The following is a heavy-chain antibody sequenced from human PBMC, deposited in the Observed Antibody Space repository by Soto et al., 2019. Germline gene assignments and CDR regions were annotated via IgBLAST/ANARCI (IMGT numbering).Heavy chain of an antibody. Sequence: SETLSLTCAVYGGSFSGYYWSWIRKSAGKGLEWIGRIYATGTTDYNPSLKSRVMMSVDTSKKQFSLKLRSVTAADTAVYYCVRDGTKTLRDWFDPWGQGISVTVSS. J-gene: IGHJ5*02. D-gene: IGHD1-1*01. V-gene: IGHV4-59*10. CDR2: IYATGTT. CDR1: GGSFSGYY. CDR3: VRDGTKTLRDWFDP.